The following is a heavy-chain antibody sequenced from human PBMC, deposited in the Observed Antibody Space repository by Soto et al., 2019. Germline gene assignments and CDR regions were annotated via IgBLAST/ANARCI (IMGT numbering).Heavy chain of an antibody. CDR2: IYWYDDV. CDR3: AHRDGIHGNWNGGYFYY. D-gene: IGHD1-1*01. Sequence: QLTLKESGPTRAKPTKTLTLTCTFSGSSLNARHVGVGWVRQPPEKAMERLALIYWYDDVRYSPTLQSTLTTTKATSKNHVARTMTNMDPEDRAIYYCAHRDGIHGNWNGGYFYYWAQGALVTVSS. CDR1: GSSLNARHVG. V-gene: IGHV2-5*01. J-gene: IGHJ4*02.